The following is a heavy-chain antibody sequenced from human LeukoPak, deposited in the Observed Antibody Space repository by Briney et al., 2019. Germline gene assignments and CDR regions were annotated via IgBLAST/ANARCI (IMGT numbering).Heavy chain of an antibody. CDR3: ARHRSSGSYSPYHHYGMDV. V-gene: IGHV1-2*02. D-gene: IGHD3-10*01. CDR2: INPNSGGT. J-gene: IGHJ6*02. Sequence: ASVKVSCKASGYTFTGYYMHWVRQAPGQGLEWMGWINPNSGGTNYAQKFQGRVTMTRDTSISTAYTELSRLRSDDTAVYYCARHRSSGSYSPYHHYGMDVWGQGTTVTVSS. CDR1: GYTFTGYY.